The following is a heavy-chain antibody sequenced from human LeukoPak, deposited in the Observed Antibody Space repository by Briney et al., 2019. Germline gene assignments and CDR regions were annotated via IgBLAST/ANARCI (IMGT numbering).Heavy chain of an antibody. CDR2: INPSGGST. D-gene: IGHD3-22*01. CDR3: ARDLGGDSSGYFNWFDH. CDR1: GYTFTSYY. J-gene: IGHJ5*02. Sequence: ASVKVSCKASGYTFTSYYMHWERHAPGQGLEWMGIINPSGGSTSYAQKFQGRVTMTRDTSTSTVYMELSSLRSEDTAVYYCARDLGGDSSGYFNWFDHWGQGTLVTVSS. V-gene: IGHV1-46*01.